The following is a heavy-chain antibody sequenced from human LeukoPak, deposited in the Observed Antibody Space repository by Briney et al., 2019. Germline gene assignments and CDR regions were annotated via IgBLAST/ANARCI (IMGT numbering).Heavy chain of an antibody. CDR2: ISSNGGRT. CDR3: ASYLTSIPSGMNV. J-gene: IGHJ6*02. V-gene: IGHV3-64D*06. CDR1: GFTFSTHA. D-gene: IGHD1-26*01. Sequence: GGSLRLSCSVSGFTFSTHAMYWVCQAPGKGLEYVSGISSNGGRTNYADSVKGRFTISRDNSKNTLYLQMSSLRAEDTAVYYCASYLTSIPSGMNVWGQGTTVTVSS.